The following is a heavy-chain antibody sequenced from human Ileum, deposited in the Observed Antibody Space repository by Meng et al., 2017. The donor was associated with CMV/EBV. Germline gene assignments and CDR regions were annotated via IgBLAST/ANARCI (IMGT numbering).Heavy chain of an antibody. Sequence: GESLKISCAASGFTFSTYAMNWVRQAPGKGLEWVSVIFSGVSSTFFADSVKGRFTISRDNSKNTLYLQMNSLRAEDTAVYYCARGKAAAGDYYYGMDVWGQGTTVTVSS. CDR2: IFSGVSST. D-gene: IGHD6-13*01. V-gene: IGHV3-23*03. CDR1: GFTFSTYA. CDR3: ARGKAAAGDYYYGMDV. J-gene: IGHJ6*02.